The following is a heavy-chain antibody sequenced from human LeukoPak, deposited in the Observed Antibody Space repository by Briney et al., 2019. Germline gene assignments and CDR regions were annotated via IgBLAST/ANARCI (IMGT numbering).Heavy chain of an antibody. CDR2: IYTSGST. J-gene: IGHJ4*02. CDR1: GGSISSYY. Sequence: PSETLSLTCTVSGGSISSYYWSWIRQPAGKGLEWIGRIYTSGSTNYNPSLKSRVTMSVDTFKNQFSLKLSSVTAADTAVYYCARLRYYASGSSTHYYFDYWGQGTLVTVSS. D-gene: IGHD3-10*01. V-gene: IGHV4-4*07. CDR3: ARLRYYASGSSTHYYFDY.